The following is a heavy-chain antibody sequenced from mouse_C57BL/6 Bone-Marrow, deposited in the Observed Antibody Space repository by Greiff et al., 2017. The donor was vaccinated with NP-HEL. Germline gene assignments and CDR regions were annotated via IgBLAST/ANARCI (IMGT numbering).Heavy chain of an antibody. CDR3: ARYTPVITTVYYAMDY. CDR2: IRNKANGYTT. CDR1: GFTFTDYY. Sequence: EVQVVESGGGLVQPGGSLSLSCAASGFTFTDYYMSWVRQPPGKALEWLGFIRNKANGYTTEYSASVKGRFTISRDNSQSILYLQMNALRAEDSATYYCARYTPVITTVYYAMDYWGQGTSVTVSS. V-gene: IGHV7-3*01. J-gene: IGHJ4*01. D-gene: IGHD2-4*01.